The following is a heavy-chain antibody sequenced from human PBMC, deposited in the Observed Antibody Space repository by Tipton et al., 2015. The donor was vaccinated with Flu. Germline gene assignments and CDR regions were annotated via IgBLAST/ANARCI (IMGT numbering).Heavy chain of an antibody. V-gene: IGHV4-39*07. Sequence: GLVKPSETLSLTCTVSGGSINSTTYYWGWVRQPPGKGLEWIATVFHSGLTYYNPSLKSRVSISIDTSKNQFSLRMNSVTAADSAVYFCAREVPGDGYIPYWGQGTLVTVSS. CDR2: VFHSGLT. J-gene: IGHJ4*02. CDR3: AREVPGDGYIPY. CDR1: GGSINSTTYY. D-gene: IGHD5-24*01.